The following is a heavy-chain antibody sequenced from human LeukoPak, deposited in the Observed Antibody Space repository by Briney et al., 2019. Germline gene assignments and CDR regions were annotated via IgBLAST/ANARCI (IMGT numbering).Heavy chain of an antibody. V-gene: IGHV3-23*01. CDR3: AKGLGYGNYYYDY. CDR2: ISGSGGST. Sequence: PGGSRRLSCAASGFSFSNYAMSWVRQAPGKGLEWVSGISGSGGSTYYADSVKGRFTISRDNSKITLSLQMNSLSSEDTAVYYCAKGLGYGNYYYDYWGQGTLVTACS. J-gene: IGHJ4*02. CDR1: GFSFSNYA. D-gene: IGHD4-11*01.